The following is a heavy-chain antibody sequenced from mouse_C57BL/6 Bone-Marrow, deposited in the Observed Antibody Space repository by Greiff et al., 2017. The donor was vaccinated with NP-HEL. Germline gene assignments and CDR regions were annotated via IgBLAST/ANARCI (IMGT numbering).Heavy chain of an antibody. J-gene: IGHJ2*01. Sequence: EVQLQESGAELVRPGASVKLSCTASGFNIKDDYMHWVKQRPEQGLEWIGWIDPENGDTEYASKFQGKATITADTSSNTAYLQLSSLTSEDTAVYYCTTTNYYGSSYVFDYWGQGTTLTVSS. V-gene: IGHV14-4*01. CDR1: GFNIKDDY. CDR3: TTTNYYGSSYVFDY. CDR2: IDPENGDT. D-gene: IGHD1-1*01.